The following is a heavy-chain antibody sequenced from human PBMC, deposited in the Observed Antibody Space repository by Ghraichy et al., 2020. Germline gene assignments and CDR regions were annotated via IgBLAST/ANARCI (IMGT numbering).Heavy chain of an antibody. CDR1: GGSISSYY. CDR2: IYYSGST. CDR3: ARGDTAYDY. J-gene: IGHJ4*02. V-gene: IGHV4-59*08. D-gene: IGHD5-18*01. Sequence: SETLSLTCTVSGGSISSYYWSWIRQPPGKGLEWIGYIYYSGSTNYNPSLKSRVTISVDTSKNQFSLTLSSVTAADTAVYYCARGDTAYDYWGQGTLVTVSS.